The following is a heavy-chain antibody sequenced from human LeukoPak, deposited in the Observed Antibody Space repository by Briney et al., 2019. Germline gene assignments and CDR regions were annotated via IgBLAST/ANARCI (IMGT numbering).Heavy chain of an antibody. CDR2: IKGDGSEN. CDR1: GFTFSSFW. V-gene: IGHV3-7*03. D-gene: IGHD1-26*01. J-gene: IGHJ4*02. Sequence: GGSLRLSCAASGFTFSSFWMSWVRQAPGKGLEWVANIKGDGSENSYVDSVKGRFTISRDNAKNSLYLQMNSLRAEDTAVYYCARDLGWEPPDYWGQGTLVTVSS. CDR3: ARDLGWEPPDY.